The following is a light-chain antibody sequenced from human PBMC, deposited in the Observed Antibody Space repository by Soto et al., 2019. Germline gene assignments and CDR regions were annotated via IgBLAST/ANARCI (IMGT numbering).Light chain of an antibody. CDR3: QQYNKWPIT. CDR1: QSVSSY. CDR2: GAS. V-gene: IGKV3-15*01. Sequence: EIVLTQSPATLSLSPGERATLSCRASQSVSSYLAWYQQKPGQAPSVLIYGASTRATGIPARFTGIGSGTEFTLTISSLQSEDFAVYYCQQYNKWPITFGQGTRLEI. J-gene: IGKJ5*01.